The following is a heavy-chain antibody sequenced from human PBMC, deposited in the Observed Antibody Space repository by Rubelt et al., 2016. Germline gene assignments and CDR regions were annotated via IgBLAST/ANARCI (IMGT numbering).Heavy chain of an antibody. CDR1: GGTFSSYA. J-gene: IGHJ4*02. Sequence: LVQSGAEVKKPGSSVKVSCKASGGTFSSYAISWVRQAPGQGLEWMGRIIPILGIANYAQKFQGRVTITADKSTSTAYMELSSLRSEDTAVYYCARVPAYAHYDFNYYFDYWGQGTLVTVSS. V-gene: IGHV1-69*04. D-gene: IGHD3-3*01. CDR3: ARVPAYAHYDFNYYFDY. CDR2: IIPILGIA.